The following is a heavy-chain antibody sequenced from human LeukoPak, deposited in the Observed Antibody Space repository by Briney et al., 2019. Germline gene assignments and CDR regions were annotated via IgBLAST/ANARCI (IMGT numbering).Heavy chain of an antibody. Sequence: SETLSLTCTVSNYPISGSHYWGWIRQPPGKGLECIGSIYHSGGSTFYNPSLESRITMSVDTSKNQFSLKLNSVTAADTAVYYCARDHTTLTGHIQYFDPWGQGTLVTVSS. CDR2: IYHSGGST. D-gene: IGHD1-20*01. J-gene: IGHJ5*02. CDR1: NYPISGSHY. V-gene: IGHV4-38-2*02. CDR3: ARDHTTLTGHIQYFDP.